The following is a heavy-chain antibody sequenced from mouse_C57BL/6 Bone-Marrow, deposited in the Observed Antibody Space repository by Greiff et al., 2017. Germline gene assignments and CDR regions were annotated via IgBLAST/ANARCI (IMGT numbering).Heavy chain of an antibody. CDR2: IDAEGGDT. V-gene: IGHV14-2*01. CDR1: GFNIKDYY. CDR3: ARRLGQAY. J-gene: IGHJ3*01. D-gene: IGHD3-3*01. Sequence: VLLLQSGAELVKPGASVKLSCTASGFNIKDYYMPWVKQRTEQGLEWIARIDAEGGDTKYAPKFQGKATITADTASTTAYLQSSSLTSEDTAVYYCARRLGQAYWGQGTLVTVSA.